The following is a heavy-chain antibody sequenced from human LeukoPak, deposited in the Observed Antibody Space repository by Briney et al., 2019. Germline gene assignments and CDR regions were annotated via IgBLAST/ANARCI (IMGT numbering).Heavy chain of an antibody. CDR3: ARGPYDYVWGSYGYFDY. Sequence: PSETLSLTCAVSGGSISSGGYSWSWIRQPPGKGLEWIGYIYHSGSTYYNPSLKSRVTISVDRSKNQFSLKLSSVTAADTAVYYCARGPYDYVWGSYGYFDYWGQGTLVTVSS. CDR1: GGSISSGGYS. CDR2: IYHSGST. J-gene: IGHJ4*02. V-gene: IGHV4-30-2*01. D-gene: IGHD3-16*01.